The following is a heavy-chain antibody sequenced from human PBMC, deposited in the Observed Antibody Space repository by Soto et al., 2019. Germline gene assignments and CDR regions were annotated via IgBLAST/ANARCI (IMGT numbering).Heavy chain of an antibody. CDR3: AALEGVLLSPTQFDY. D-gene: IGHD1-1*01. CDR2: IVVGSGNT. CDR1: GFTFTSSA. J-gene: IGHJ4*02. V-gene: IGHV1-58*01. Sequence: SVKVSCKASGFTFTSSAVQWVRQARGQRLEWIGWIVVGSGNTNYAQKFQERVTITRDMSTSTAYMELSSLRSEDTAVYYCAALEGVLLSPTQFDYWGQGTLVTVSS.